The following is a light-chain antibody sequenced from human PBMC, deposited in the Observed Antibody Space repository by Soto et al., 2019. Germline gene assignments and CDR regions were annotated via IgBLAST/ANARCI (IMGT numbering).Light chain of an antibody. Sequence: EIVMTPSPATLSVSPGERATLSCRASQSISGNLGWYQQKPGQAPRLLIYDASHRATGIPARFSGSGSGTDFTLTISSLEPEDFAVYYCQQRSNWAITFGQGTRLEIK. CDR3: QQRSNWAIT. V-gene: IGKV3-11*01. CDR1: QSISGN. CDR2: DAS. J-gene: IGKJ5*01.